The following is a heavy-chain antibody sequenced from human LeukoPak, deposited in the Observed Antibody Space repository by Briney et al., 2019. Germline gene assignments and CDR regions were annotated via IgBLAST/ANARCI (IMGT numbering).Heavy chain of an antibody. Sequence: PSETLSLTCTVSGGSISSSSYYWGWIRQPPGKGLEWIGSIYYSGSTYYNPSLKSRVTISVDTSKNQFSLKLSSVTAADTAVYYCARQGFSGTTDWFDPWGQGTLVTVSS. CDR2: IYYSGST. J-gene: IGHJ5*02. CDR1: GGSISSSSYY. V-gene: IGHV4-39*07. D-gene: IGHD1-7*01. CDR3: ARQGFSGTTDWFDP.